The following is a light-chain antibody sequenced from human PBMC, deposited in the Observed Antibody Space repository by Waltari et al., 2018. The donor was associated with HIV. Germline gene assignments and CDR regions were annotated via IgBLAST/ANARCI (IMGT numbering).Light chain of an antibody. Sequence: DIQMTQSPSSLSASVGDRVTITCRASQTIGDYLNWYHQKPGKAPQLLISGASSLQSGVPSRFRGSGSGTEFTLTISSLQPEDFATYFCQQSHNIPLTFGQGTKVEVK. CDR1: QTIGDY. J-gene: IGKJ1*01. CDR2: GAS. CDR3: QQSHNIPLT. V-gene: IGKV1-39*01.